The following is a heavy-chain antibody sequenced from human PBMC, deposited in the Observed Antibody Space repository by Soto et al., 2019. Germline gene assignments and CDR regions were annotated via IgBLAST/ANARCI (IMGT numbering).Heavy chain of an antibody. CDR3: ARGESGYDWFFDY. J-gene: IGHJ4*02. CDR2: ISYSGRT. CDR1: GGSISSDDYY. D-gene: IGHD5-12*01. Sequence: QVQLQESGPGLVKPPQTLSLTCTVSGGSISSDDYYWSWFRQPPGKGLEWIGYISYSGRTYYSPAIKCRVSMSVDTSGKQFCLNLSSVTAADTAVYYCARGESGYDWFFDYWGQGTLVAVSS. V-gene: IGHV4-30-4*01.